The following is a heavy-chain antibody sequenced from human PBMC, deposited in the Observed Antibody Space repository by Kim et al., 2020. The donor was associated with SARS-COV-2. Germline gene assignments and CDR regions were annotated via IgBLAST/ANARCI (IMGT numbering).Heavy chain of an antibody. CDR1: GFNFSSYG. CDR3: ARGDKSSHDAFDI. D-gene: IGHD2-21*01. CDR2: IWYDGSNK. J-gene: IGHJ3*02. Sequence: GGSLRLSCAASGFNFSSYGMHWVRQAPGKGLEWVAVIWYDGSNKYYADSVKGRFTISRDNSKNTLYLQMNSLRAEDTAVYYCARGDKSSHDAFDIWGQGTMVTVSS. V-gene: IGHV3-33*01.